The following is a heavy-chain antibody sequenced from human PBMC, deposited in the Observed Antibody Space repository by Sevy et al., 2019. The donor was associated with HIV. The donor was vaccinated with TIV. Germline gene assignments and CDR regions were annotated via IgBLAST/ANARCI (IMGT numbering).Heavy chain of an antibody. D-gene: IGHD1-26*01. CDR3: AKPGKFSGSYLDAFEI. V-gene: IGHV3-30*18. Sequence: GGSLRLSCAASGFTFSKYGMHWVRQAPGKGLEWVAVISYDGGNKYYADSVKGRFNMSKDNFKNTLYLQMNRLRAKDTAIYYCAKPGKFSGSYLDAFEIWGQGTMVTVSS. CDR2: ISYDGGNK. CDR1: GFTFSKYG. J-gene: IGHJ3*02.